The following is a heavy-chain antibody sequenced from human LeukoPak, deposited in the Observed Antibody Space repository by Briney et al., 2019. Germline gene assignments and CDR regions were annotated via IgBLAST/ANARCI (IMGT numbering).Heavy chain of an antibody. CDR1: GFTFSSYA. V-gene: IGHV3-23*01. D-gene: IGHD5-12*01. CDR2: ISGSGGST. J-gene: IGHJ6*04. Sequence: GGSLRLTCAASGFTFSSYAMSWVRQAPGKGLEWVSAISGSGGSTYYADSVKGRFTISRDNSKNTLYLQMNSLRAEDTAVYYCARAGYSGSDFSAWGKGSTVTVSS. CDR3: ARAGYSGSDFSA.